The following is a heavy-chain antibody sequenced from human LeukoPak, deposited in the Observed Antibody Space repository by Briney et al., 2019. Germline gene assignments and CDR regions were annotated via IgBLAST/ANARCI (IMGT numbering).Heavy chain of an antibody. V-gene: IGHV3-74*01. CDR3: ARRIAAAAAPYYFDY. D-gene: IGHD6-13*01. Sequence: GGSLRLSCAASGFTFSSYWMHWVRQAPGKGLLWVSRINSDGSSTSYADSVKGRFTISRDSAKNTLYLQMNSLRAEDTAVYYCARRIAAAAAPYYFDYWGQGTLVTVSS. CDR1: GFTFSSYW. CDR2: INSDGSST. J-gene: IGHJ4*02.